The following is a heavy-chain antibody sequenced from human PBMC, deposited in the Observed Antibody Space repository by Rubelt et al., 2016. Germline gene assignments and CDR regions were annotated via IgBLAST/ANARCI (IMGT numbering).Heavy chain of an antibody. V-gene: IGHV4-39*07. CDR1: GGSISSSSYY. J-gene: IGHJ4*02. Sequence: QLQLQESGPGLVKPSETLSLTCTVSGGSISSSSYYWGWLRQPPGKGLEGIGSIYYSGSTYYNPSRKRRVTISVDTSKNQFSLKLSSVTAADTAGYYCARDSPTTYYGGNYGMGYWGQGTLVTVSS. CDR3: ARDSPTTYYGGNYGMGY. D-gene: IGHD4-23*01. CDR2: IYYSGST.